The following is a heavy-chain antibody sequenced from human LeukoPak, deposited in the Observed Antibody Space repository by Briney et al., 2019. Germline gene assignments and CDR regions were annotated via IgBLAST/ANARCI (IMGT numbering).Heavy chain of an antibody. J-gene: IGHJ4*02. D-gene: IGHD3-10*01. CDR3: AREDSYYYGSGSYPFDY. CDR2: ISYDGSNK. CDR1: GFTFRSYA. V-gene: IGHV3-30-3*01. Sequence: GKSLRLSCAASGFTFRSYAMHWVRQAPGKGLEWVAVISYDGSNKYYADSVKGRFTISRDNSKNTLYLQMNSLRAEDTAVYYCAREDSYYYGSGSYPFDYWGQGTLVTVSS.